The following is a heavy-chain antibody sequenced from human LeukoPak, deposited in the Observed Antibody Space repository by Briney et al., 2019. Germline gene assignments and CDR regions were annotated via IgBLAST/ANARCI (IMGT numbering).Heavy chain of an antibody. CDR3: ARGEQQLTHDAFDI. CDR2: ISSSSSYI. J-gene: IGHJ3*02. CDR1: GFTFSSYS. V-gene: IGHV3-21*01. D-gene: IGHD6-13*01. Sequence: GGSLRLSCAASGFTFSSYSMNWVRQAPGKGLEWVSSISSSSSYIYHADSVKGRFTISRDNAKNSLYLQMNSLRAEDTAVYYCARGEQQLTHDAFDIWGQGTMVTVSS.